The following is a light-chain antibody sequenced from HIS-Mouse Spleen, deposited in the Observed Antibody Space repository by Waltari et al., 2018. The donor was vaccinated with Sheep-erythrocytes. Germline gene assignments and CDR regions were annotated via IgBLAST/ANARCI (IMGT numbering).Light chain of an antibody. CDR3: CSYAGSYTFWV. CDR1: SSDVGGYNY. CDR2: DVS. J-gene: IGLJ3*02. V-gene: IGLV2-11*01. Sequence: QSALTQPRSVSGSPGQSVTISCTGTSSDVGGYNYVSWYQHHPGKAPKLMIYDVSKRPSGVPDGFSGSKSGNTASLTISGLQAEDEADYYCCSYAGSYTFWVFGGGTRLTVL.